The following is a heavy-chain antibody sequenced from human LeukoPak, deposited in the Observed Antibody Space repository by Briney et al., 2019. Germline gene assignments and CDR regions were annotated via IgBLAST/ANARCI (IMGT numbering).Heavy chain of an antibody. CDR2: IIPIFGTA. Sequence: SAKVSCKASGGTFSSYAISWVRQAPGQGLEWMGGIIPIFGTANYAQKFQGRVTITADESTSTAYMELSSLRSEDTAVYYCARNGNKYYDFWSGYYTGYFDYWGQGTLVTVSS. CDR3: ARNGNKYYDFWSGYYTGYFDY. CDR1: GGTFSSYA. V-gene: IGHV1-69*13. D-gene: IGHD3-3*01. J-gene: IGHJ4*02.